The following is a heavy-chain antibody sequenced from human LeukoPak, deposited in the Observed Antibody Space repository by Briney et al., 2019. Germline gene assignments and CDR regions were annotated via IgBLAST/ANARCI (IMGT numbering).Heavy chain of an antibody. CDR2: ISGSSGST. Sequence: GGSLRLSCAASGFTFSSYTMSWVRQAPRKGLEWVSGISGSSGSTYYADSVKGRFTISRDNSKNTLYLQMNSLRAEDTAVYYCAKDPKTTVTTGGLFDYWGQGTLATVSS. CDR3: AKDPKTTVTTGGLFDY. D-gene: IGHD4-17*01. CDR1: GFTFSSYT. J-gene: IGHJ4*02. V-gene: IGHV3-23*01.